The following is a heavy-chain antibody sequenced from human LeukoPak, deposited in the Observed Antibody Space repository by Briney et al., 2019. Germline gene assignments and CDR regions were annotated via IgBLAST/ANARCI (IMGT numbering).Heavy chain of an antibody. CDR2: ISSSSSYI. CDR1: GFTFSSYS. D-gene: IGHD3-22*01. J-gene: IGHJ4*02. CDR3: AKDTNYDSSGYYDY. V-gene: IGHV3-21*04. Sequence: GGSLRLSCAASGFTFSSYSMNWVRQAPGKGLEWVSSISSSSSYIYYADSVKGRFTISRDNAKNSLYLQMNSLRAEDMALYYCAKDTNYDSSGYYDYWGQGTLVTVSS.